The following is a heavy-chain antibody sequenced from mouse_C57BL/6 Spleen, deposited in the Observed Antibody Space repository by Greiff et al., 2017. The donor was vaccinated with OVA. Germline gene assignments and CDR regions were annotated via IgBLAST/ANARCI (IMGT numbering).Heavy chain of an antibody. CDR1: GYSITSGYY. CDR2: ISYDGSN. V-gene: IGHV3-6*01. J-gene: IGHJ4*01. CDR3: DKDGPNMGNYNAMDY. D-gene: IGHD2-1*01. Sequence: EVKLEESGPGLVKPSQSLSLTCSVTGYSITSGYYWNWIRQFPGNKLEWMGYISYDGSNNYNPSLKNRISITRDTSKTQFCLKLNSVTTEDTATDYCDKDGPNMGNYNAMDYWGQGTSVTVSS.